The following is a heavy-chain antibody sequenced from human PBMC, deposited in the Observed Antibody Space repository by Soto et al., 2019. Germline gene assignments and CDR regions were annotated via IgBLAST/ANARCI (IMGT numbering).Heavy chain of an antibody. CDR1: GGSISSGDYY. CDR2: IYYSGST. CDR3: ARDSIVGATIDAFDI. D-gene: IGHD1-26*01. J-gene: IGHJ3*02. Sequence: TSETLSLTCTVSGGSISSGDYYWSWIRQPPGKGLEWIGYIYYSGSTYYNPSLKSRVTISVDTSKNQFSLKLSSVTAADTAVYYCARDSIVGATIDAFDIWGQGTMVTVSS. V-gene: IGHV4-30-4*01.